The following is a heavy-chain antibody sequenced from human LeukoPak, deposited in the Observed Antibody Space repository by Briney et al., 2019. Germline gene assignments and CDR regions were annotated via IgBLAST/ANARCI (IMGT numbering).Heavy chain of an antibody. V-gene: IGHV3-30*04. CDR3: ARDSQWLGFDAFDI. D-gene: IGHD6-19*01. CDR1: GFTFGRHA. CDR2: ISYDGETK. Sequence: PGGSLRLSCAASGFTFGRHAIHWVRQAPGKGLEWVAVISYDGETKYCAESVKGRFTIFRDNSKNTVFLEVNTLRPEDTAVYYCARDSQWLGFDAFDIWGLGTMVTVSS. J-gene: IGHJ3*02.